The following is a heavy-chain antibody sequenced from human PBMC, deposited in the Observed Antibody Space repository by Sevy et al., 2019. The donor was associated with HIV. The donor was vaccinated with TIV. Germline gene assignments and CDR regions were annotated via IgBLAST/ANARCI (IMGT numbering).Heavy chain of an antibody. V-gene: IGHV1-24*01. CDR2: FDPEDRET. Sequence: DAVKVSCKVSGYTLTELSMHWVRQAPGKGLERMGGFDPEDRETIYAQKFQGRVTMTEDRSTDTAYMELSSLTSEDTAVYYSATPGIFGVVTFDYWGQGTLVPVSS. CDR3: ATPGIFGVVTFDY. J-gene: IGHJ4*02. D-gene: IGHD3-3*01. CDR1: GYTLTELS.